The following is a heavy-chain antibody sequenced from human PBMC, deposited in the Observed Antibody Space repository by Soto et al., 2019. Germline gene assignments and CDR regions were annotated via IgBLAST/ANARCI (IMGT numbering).Heavy chain of an antibody. Sequence: PGGSLRLSCAASGFTFSDYYMHWVRQAPGKGLEWVAVISYDGSNKFYADSVKGRFTISRDNSKNTLYLQMNSLRAEDTAVYYCAKDLNSSSWLAQLYYYYMDVWGKGTTVTVSS. CDR2: ISYDGSNK. CDR3: AKDLNSSSWLAQLYYYYMDV. CDR1: GFTFSDYY. V-gene: IGHV3-30*18. J-gene: IGHJ6*03. D-gene: IGHD6-13*01.